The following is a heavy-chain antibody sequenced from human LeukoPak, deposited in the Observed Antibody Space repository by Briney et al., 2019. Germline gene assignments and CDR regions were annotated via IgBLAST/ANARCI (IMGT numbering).Heavy chain of an antibody. CDR3: ARDSNYYYSSAYYDPFDI. Sequence: PGGSLRLSCEASGFSLSTYWMTWVRQAPGKGLEWVANIKKDGSEKHYVDSVRGRFTISRDNARNSLYLQMSSLRVEDTAMYYCARDSNYYYSSAYYDPFDIWGQGTMVTVSS. J-gene: IGHJ3*02. V-gene: IGHV3-7*01. CDR2: IKKDGSEK. D-gene: IGHD3-22*01. CDR1: GFSLSTYW.